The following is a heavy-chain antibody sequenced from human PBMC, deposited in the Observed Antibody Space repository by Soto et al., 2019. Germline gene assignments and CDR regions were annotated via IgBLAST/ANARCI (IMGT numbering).Heavy chain of an antibody. CDR2: INHSGST. D-gene: IGHD3-22*01. J-gene: IGHJ4*02. Sequence: SETLSLTCAVYGGSFSGYYWSWIRQPPGKGLEWIGEINHSGSTNYNPSLKSRVTISVDTSKNQFSLKLSSVTAADTAVYYCARGSGSVSGDYWGRGTLVTVSS. V-gene: IGHV4-34*01. CDR1: GGSFSGYY. CDR3: ARGSGSVSGDY.